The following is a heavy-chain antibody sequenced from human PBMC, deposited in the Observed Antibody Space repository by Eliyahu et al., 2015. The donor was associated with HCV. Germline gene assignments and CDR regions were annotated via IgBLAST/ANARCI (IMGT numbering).Heavy chain of an antibody. V-gene: IGHV4-4*07. Sequence: QVQLQESGPGLVKPSETLSLTCTVSGGSISSYXWSWIRXPAGKGLEWIGRIYTSGSTNYNPSLKSRVTMSVDTSKNQFSLKLSSVTAADTAVYYCARETPRRVVPGRAERAWYFDLWGRGTLVTVSS. D-gene: IGHD2-8*01. CDR3: ARETPRRVVPGRAERAWYFDL. CDR1: GGSISSYX. CDR2: IYTSGST. J-gene: IGHJ2*01.